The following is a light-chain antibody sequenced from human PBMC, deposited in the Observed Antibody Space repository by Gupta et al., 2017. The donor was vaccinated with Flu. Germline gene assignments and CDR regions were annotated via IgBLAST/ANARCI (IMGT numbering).Light chain of an antibody. J-gene: IGKJ2*01. CDR2: GAP. CDR3: QQYGSSAKT. CDR1: QSVSSSY. V-gene: IGKV3-20*01. Sequence: EIVSSQSSGTLSSSPRERATLSCRTSQSVSSSYLAWYQQNPGQAPRLLIYGAPSRALGIPDRFRGSGSGTDFTLTISRLKPEDFGVYYCQQYGSSAKTFGQGTKLEIK.